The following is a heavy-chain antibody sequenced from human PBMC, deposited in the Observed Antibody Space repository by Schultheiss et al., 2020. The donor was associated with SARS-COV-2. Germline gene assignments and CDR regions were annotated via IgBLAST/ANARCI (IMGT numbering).Heavy chain of an antibody. CDR1: GGSFSGYY. J-gene: IGHJ4*02. Sequence: SETLSLTCAVYGGSFSGYYWSWIRQPPGKGLEWIGEINHSGSTNYNPSLKSRVTISVDTSKNQFSLKLSSVTAADTAVYYCARLGSGYETYYFDYWGQGTLVTVSS. CDR2: INHSGST. CDR3: ARLGSGYETYYFDY. D-gene: IGHD5-12*01. V-gene: IGHV4-34*01.